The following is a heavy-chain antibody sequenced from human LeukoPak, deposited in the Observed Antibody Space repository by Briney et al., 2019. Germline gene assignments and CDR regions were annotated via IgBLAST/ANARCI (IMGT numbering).Heavy chain of an antibody. CDR3: ARVSDSSGYYSGLLDY. CDR2: ISSSSSYI. J-gene: IGHJ4*02. Sequence: GGSLRLSRAASGFTFSSYSMNWVRQAPGKGLEWVSSISSSSSYIYYADSVKGRFTISRDNAKNSLYLQMNSLRAEDTAVYYCARVSDSSGYYSGLLDYWGQGTLVTVSS. V-gene: IGHV3-21*01. D-gene: IGHD3-22*01. CDR1: GFTFSSYS.